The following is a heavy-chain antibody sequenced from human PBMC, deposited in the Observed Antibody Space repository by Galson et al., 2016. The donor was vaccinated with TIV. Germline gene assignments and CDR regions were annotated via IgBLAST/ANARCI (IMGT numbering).Heavy chain of an antibody. D-gene: IGHD1-14*01. V-gene: IGHV3-11*06. CDR2: ISGSGNYR. Sequence: SLRLSCAASGFAFNNYYLTWIRQTPGKGLEWVSHISGSGNYRDYADSVKGRFTISRDNGKNLVYLRMNSLRAADTAVYYCARDHRPSTVITPPVYYSYYYDIDVWGQGTTVTVSS. CDR3: ARDHRPSTVITPPVYYSYYYDIDV. CDR1: GFAFNNYY. J-gene: IGHJ6*01.